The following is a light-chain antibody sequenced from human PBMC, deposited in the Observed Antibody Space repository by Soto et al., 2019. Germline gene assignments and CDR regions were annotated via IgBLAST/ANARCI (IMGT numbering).Light chain of an antibody. J-gene: IGKJ4*01. CDR1: QNINFN. CDR2: GAS. Sequence: ETLMTQSPATLSASPGERVTLSCRASQNINFNLAWYQQKPGQAPRVLIYGASSRASGIPDRFSGSGSGTDFTLTIRSLEHDDFAFYYCEQYHNWPPLTFGGGTRVEIK. V-gene: IGKV3D-15*01. CDR3: EQYHNWPPLT.